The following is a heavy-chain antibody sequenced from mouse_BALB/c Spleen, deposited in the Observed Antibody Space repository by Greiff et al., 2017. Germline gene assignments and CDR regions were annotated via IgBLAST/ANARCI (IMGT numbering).Heavy chain of an antibody. CDR1: GYTFTSYW. CDR2: INPSTGYT. D-gene: IGHD3-3*01. Sequence: VQLQQSGAELAKPGASVKMSCKASGYTFTSYWMHWVKQRPGQGLEWIGYINPSTGYTEYNQKFKDKATLTADKSSSTAYMQLSSLTSEDSAVYYCARRRAGTFDYWGQSTTLTVSS. CDR3: ARRRAGTFDY. J-gene: IGHJ2*01. V-gene: IGHV1-7*01.